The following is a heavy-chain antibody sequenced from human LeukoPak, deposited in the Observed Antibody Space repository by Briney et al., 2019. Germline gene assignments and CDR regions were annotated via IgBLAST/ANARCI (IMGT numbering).Heavy chain of an antibody. CDR1: GFTFSSYS. D-gene: IGHD3-3*01. CDR3: ARTPTISTD. J-gene: IGHJ4*02. CDR2: ISSSSSSYI. V-gene: IGHV3-21*01. Sequence: GGSLRPSCAASGFTFSSYSMNWVRQAPGKGLGWVSSISSSSSSYIYYADSVKGRFTISRDNAKNSLYLQMNGLRAEDTAVYYCARTPTISTDWGQGTLVTVSS.